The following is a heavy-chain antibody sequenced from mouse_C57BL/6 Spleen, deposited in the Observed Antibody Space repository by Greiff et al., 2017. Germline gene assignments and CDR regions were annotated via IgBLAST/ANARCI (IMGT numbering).Heavy chain of an antibody. CDR2: IDPETGGT. V-gene: IGHV1-15*01. Sequence: VQLQESGAELVRPGASVTLSCKASGYTFTDYEMHWVKQTPVHGLEWIGAIDPETGGTAYNQKFKGKAILTADKSSSTAYMELRSLTSEDSAVYYCTRLHVGSSYAMDYWGQGTSVTVSS. D-gene: IGHD1-1*01. CDR3: TRLHVGSSYAMDY. J-gene: IGHJ4*01. CDR1: GYTFTDYE.